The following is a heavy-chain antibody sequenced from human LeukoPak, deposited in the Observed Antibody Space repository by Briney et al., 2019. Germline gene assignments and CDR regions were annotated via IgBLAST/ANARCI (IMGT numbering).Heavy chain of an antibody. D-gene: IGHD6-13*01. V-gene: IGHV3-9*01. Sequence: SLRLSCAASGFTFDDYAMHWVRQAPGKGLEWVSGISWNSGSIGYADSVKGRFTISRDNAKNSLYLQMNSLRAEDTALYYCAKALTLGSSSAFDPWGQGTLVTVSS. CDR1: GFTFDDYA. J-gene: IGHJ5*02. CDR3: AKALTLGSSSAFDP. CDR2: ISWNSGSI.